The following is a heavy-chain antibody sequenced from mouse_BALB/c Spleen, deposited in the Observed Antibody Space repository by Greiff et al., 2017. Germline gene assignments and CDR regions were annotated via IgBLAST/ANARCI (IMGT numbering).Heavy chain of an antibody. D-gene: IGHD2-1*01. Sequence: EVKLLESGPGLVKPSQSLSLTCTVTGYSITSDYAWNWIRQFPGNKLEWMGYISYSGSTSYNPSLKSRISITRDTSKNQFFLQLNSVTTEDTATYYCAREGLSDRFYGTDYWGQGTTLTVSS. CDR3: AREGLSDRFYGTDY. CDR2: ISYSGST. V-gene: IGHV3-2*02. J-gene: IGHJ2*01. CDR1: GYSITSDYA.